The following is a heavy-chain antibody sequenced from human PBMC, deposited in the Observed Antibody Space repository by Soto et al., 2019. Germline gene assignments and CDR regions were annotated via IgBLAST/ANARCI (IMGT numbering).Heavy chain of an antibody. V-gene: IGHV3-15*01. J-gene: IGHJ4*02. Sequence: GGSLRLSCAASGFTFSNAWMSWVRQAPGKGLEWVGRIKSKTDGGTTDYAAPVKGRFTISRDDSKNTLYLQMNSLKTEDTAVYYCLVGAVAGSREYFDYWGQGTLVTVSS. D-gene: IGHD6-19*01. CDR1: GFTFSNAW. CDR3: LVGAVAGSREYFDY. CDR2: IKSKTDGGTT.